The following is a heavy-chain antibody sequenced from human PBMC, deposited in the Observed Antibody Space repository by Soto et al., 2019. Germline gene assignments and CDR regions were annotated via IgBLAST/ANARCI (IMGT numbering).Heavy chain of an antibody. J-gene: IGHJ4*02. CDR3: VKQGKIGVEGFEC. CDR2: VRGDFVTT. CDR1: GFTFSDHA. D-gene: IGHD3-10*01. V-gene: IGHV3-23*01. Sequence: VGSLRLACATSGFTFSDHAMHWVRQSPGEGLEWVSGVRGDFVTTPYADSVKGRFTISRDNSKNTLYLQMNSLRAEDTAIYYCVKQGKIGVEGFECWGQGTSVNVSS.